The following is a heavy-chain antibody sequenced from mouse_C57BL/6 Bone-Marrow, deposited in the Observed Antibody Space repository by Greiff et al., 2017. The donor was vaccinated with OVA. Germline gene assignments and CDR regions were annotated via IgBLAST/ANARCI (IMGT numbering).Heavy chain of an antibody. CDR2: IYPSDSET. D-gene: IGHD4-1*01. CDR1: GYTFTSYW. J-gene: IGHJ2*01. V-gene: IGHV1-61*01. CDR3: ARGGLGHFDY. Sequence: QLQQPGAELVRPGSSVKLSCKASGYTFTSYWMDWVKQRPGQGLEWIGNIYPSDSETHYNQKFKDKATLTVDKSSSTAYMQLSSLTSEDSAVYYCARGGLGHFDYWGQGTTLTVSS.